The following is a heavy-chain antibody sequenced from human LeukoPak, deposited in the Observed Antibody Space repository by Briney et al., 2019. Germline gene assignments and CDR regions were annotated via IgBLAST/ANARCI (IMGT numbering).Heavy chain of an antibody. V-gene: IGHV3-21*01. CDR3: ARDRLVVKGPPRDAFDI. D-gene: IGHD2-15*01. J-gene: IGHJ3*02. CDR2: ISSSSSSYI. Sequence: GGTIRSSSAASCFIITCYSMNWVHQARGKALEWVKSISSSSSSYIYYAESVKGRFTFSRDNAKNSLYLQMNSLRAEDTAVYYCARDRLVVKGPPRDAFDIWGQGTMVTVSS. CDR1: CFIITCYS.